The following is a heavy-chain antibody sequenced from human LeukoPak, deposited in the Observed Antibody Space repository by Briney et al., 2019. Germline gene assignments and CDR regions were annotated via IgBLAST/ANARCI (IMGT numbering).Heavy chain of an antibody. CDR2: IYTSGST. V-gene: IGHV4-4*09. D-gene: IGHD6-6*01. Sequence: KPSETLSLTCTVSGGPISSYYWSWIRQPPGKGLEWVGYIYTSGSTNFNPSLKSRVTISVDTSKNQFSLKLSSVTAADTAVYYCARHFPSIAGDNWFDPWGQGTLVTVSS. CDR3: ARHFPSIAGDNWFDP. CDR1: GGPISSYY. J-gene: IGHJ5*02.